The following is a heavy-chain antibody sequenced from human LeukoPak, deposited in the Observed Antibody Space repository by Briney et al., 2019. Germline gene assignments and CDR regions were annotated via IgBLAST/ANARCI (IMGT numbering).Heavy chain of an antibody. CDR2: SWYDDGGDK. CDR1: GFSLSSYG. Sequence: GRTLRLSCAASGFSLSSYGMHWVRQAPGKGLEWVAVSWYDDGGDKYYVESVKGRFTISRDNSKNTLYLQMNSLRAEDTAVYYCARATMVTSIEYYFDHWGQGTLVTVSS. CDR3: ARATMVTSIEYYFDH. D-gene: IGHD2-21*02. V-gene: IGHV3-33*01. J-gene: IGHJ4*02.